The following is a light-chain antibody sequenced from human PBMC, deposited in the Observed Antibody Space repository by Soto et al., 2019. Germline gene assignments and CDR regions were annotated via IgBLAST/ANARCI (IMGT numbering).Light chain of an antibody. J-gene: IGLJ1*01. Sequence: QPVLTQPPSASGTPGQRVTISCSGSSSNIGSNYVYWYQQLPGTAPKLLIYRNNQRPSGVPDRFSGSKSGTSASLAISGLRSEDEADYYCAAWDDSLSGPELVFGTGTKLTVL. CDR3: AAWDDSLSGPELV. CDR1: SSNIGSNY. CDR2: RNN. V-gene: IGLV1-47*01.